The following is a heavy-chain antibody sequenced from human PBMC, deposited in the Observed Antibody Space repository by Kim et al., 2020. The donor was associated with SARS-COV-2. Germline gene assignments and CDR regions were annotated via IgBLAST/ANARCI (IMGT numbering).Heavy chain of an antibody. Sequence: SVKVSCKASGGTFSSYAISWVRQAPGQGLEWMGRIIPILGIANYAQKFQGRVTITADKSTSTAYMELSSLRSEDTAVYYCAPIAVAGPGDPWGQGTLVTVSS. J-gene: IGHJ5*02. D-gene: IGHD6-19*01. CDR1: GGTFSSYA. CDR2: IIPILGIA. V-gene: IGHV1-69*04. CDR3: APIAVAGPGDP.